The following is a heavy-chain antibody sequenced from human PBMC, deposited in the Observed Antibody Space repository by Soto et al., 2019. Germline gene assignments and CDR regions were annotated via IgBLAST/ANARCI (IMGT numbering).Heavy chain of an antibody. Sequence: QVQLVQSGAEVKKPESSVKVSCKAPGGTFSTYAISWVRQAPGQGLEWMGGISPMFGTANYAQRFQDRVTITADESTSTVYMELSSLRSEDTAVYFCASGIQLWLRRINNGYSGWGQGTLVTVSS. J-gene: IGHJ4*02. CDR1: GGTFSTYA. V-gene: IGHV1-69*12. CDR2: ISPMFGTA. CDR3: ASGIQLWLRRINNGYSG. D-gene: IGHD5-18*01.